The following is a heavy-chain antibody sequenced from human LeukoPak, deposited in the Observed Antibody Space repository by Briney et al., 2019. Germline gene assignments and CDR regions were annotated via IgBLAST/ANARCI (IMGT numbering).Heavy chain of an antibody. J-gene: IGHJ4*02. D-gene: IGHD5-12*01. Sequence: SCKVSGYTLTELSMHWVRQAPGKGLDWVAFIRSDGYTKYYADSVKGRFTISRDNSKNTLYLQMNSLRAEDTALYYCAKDRPTWPIDYWGQGTLVTVSS. CDR3: AKDRPTWPIDY. CDR1: GYTLTELS. CDR2: IRSDGYTK. V-gene: IGHV3-30*02.